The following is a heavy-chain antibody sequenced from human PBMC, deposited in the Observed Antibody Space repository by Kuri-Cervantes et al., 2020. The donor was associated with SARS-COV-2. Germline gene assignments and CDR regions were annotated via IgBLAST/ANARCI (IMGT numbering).Heavy chain of an antibody. D-gene: IGHD2-2*01. V-gene: IGHV3-30*02. Sequence: GGSLRLSCAASGFTFSSYGMHWVRQAPGKGLEWVAFIRYDGSNKYYADSVKGRFTISRDNSKNTLYLQMNSLRAEDTAVYYCAKRARVVPAAAVYYYYMDVWGKGTTVTVSS. J-gene: IGHJ6*03. CDR2: IRYDGSNK. CDR3: AKRARVVPAAAVYYYYMDV. CDR1: GFTFSSYG.